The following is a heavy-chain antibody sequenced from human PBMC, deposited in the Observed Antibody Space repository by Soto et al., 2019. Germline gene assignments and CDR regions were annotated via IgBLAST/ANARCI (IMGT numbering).Heavy chain of an antibody. D-gene: IGHD6-13*01. J-gene: IGHJ3*02. Sequence: GGSLRLSCAASGFTFSSYGMQWVRQPPARGLVWVAVIWYDGTNKYYEDSVKGRFTISKDNSKNPLYLQMNSLRAADTAIYYCAGAIGDQTSRWTDAFGIRGQGTMGTVSS. CDR2: IWYDGTNK. V-gene: IGHV3-33*01. CDR3: AGAIGDQTSRWTDAFGI. CDR1: GFTFSSYG.